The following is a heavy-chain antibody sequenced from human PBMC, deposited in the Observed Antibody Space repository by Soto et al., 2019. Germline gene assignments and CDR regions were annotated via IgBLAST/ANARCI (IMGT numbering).Heavy chain of an antibody. CDR1: GGTFSSYT. J-gene: IGHJ2*01. Sequence: QVQLVQSGAEVKKPGSSVKVSCKASGGTFSSYTISWVRQAPGQGLEWMGRIIPILGIANYAQKFQGRVTIPADKSTSTAYMELRSLRSEDTAVYYCARGGDCSSTSCYWVWYFDLWGRGTLVTVSS. CDR3: ARGGDCSSTSCYWVWYFDL. CDR2: IIPILGIA. V-gene: IGHV1-69*02. D-gene: IGHD2-2*01.